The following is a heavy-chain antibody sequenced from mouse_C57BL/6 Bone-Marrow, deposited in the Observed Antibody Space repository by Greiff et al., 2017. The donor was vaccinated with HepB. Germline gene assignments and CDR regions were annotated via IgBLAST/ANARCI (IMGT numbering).Heavy chain of an antibody. CDR3: ARHQIYYGSSYWYFDV. J-gene: IGHJ1*03. V-gene: IGHV5-12*01. CDR1: GFTFSDYY. Sequence: EVKLEESGGGLVQPGGSLKLSCAASGFTFSDYYMYWVRQTPEKRLEWVAYISNGGGSTYYPDTVKGRFPISRDNAKNTLYLQMSRLKSEDTAMYYCARHQIYYGSSYWYFDVWGTGTTVTVSS. CDR2: ISNGGGST. D-gene: IGHD1-1*01.